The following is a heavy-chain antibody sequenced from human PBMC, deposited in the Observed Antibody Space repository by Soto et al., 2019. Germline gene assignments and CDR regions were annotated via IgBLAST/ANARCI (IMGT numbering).Heavy chain of an antibody. Sequence: GASVNVSGKAPAGTFTSYYMHWVRQAPGHGLEWMGVINPNGGSTRFAQTFQGRITMTTDTSTSTVYMELSSLRSEDTAVYYCAWAGPTPILNHWGQGALVNVSS. V-gene: IGHV1-46*01. CDR1: AGTFTSYY. CDR2: INPNGGST. D-gene: IGHD3-3*01. J-gene: IGHJ4*02. CDR3: AWAGPTPILNH.